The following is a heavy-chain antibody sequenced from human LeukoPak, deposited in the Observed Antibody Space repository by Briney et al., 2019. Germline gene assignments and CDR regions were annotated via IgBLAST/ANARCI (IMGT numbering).Heavy chain of an antibody. CDR1: GYTFNNYW. V-gene: IGHV5-51*01. J-gene: IGHJ6*02. D-gene: IGHD1-26*01. CDR2: IFPDDSDT. Sequence: ESLKISCKGSGYTFNNYWIGWVRQMPGQGLEWMGIIFPDDSDTRYSPSFQGQVSISCDKSISTAYLQWSSLKASDTAMYYCARHTYRDYYYYGMDVWGQGTTVTVSS. CDR3: ARHTYRDYYYYGMDV.